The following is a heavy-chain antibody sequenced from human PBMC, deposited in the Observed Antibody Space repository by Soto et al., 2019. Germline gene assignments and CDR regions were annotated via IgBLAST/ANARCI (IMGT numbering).Heavy chain of an antibody. CDR1: GFSLSTSGMC. CDR2: IAWDDDK. Sequence: SGPTLVNPTQSLTLTCTFSGFSLSTSGMCVSWIRQPPGKALEWLALIAWDDDKYYSSSLKTRLTISQDTSKNQVVLTMTNMDPVDTATYYCARRRETSTTYYYYGMDFWGQGTTVTVSS. V-gene: IGHV2-70*13. D-gene: IGHD1-26*01. J-gene: IGHJ6*02. CDR3: ARRRETSTTYYYYGMDF.